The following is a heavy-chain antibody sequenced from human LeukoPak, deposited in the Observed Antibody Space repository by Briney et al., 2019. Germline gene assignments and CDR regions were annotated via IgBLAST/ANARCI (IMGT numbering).Heavy chain of an antibody. CDR1: GASVTSCSHY. D-gene: IGHD3-10*01. V-gene: IGHV4-61*01. J-gene: IGHJ5*02. CDR2: IYYSGTT. CDR3: ARVAPRGWIDP. Sequence: SETLSLTCTVSGASVTSCSHYWAWIRQPPGQGLEWIGFIYYSGTTIYNPSLENRITMSLVTSKNQFSLRLNSVTAADTAIYYCARVAPRGWIDPWGQGTLVTVSS.